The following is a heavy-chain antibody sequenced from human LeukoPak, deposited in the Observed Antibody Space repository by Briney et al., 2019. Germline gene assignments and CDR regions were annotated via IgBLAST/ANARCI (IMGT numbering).Heavy chain of an antibody. D-gene: IGHD2-2*01. CDR3: AGWVPHCSSTSCYVYYFDY. CDR1: GGSFSGYY. V-gene: IGHV4-34*01. J-gene: IGHJ4*02. Sequence: SETLSLTCAVYGGSFSGYYWSWIRQPPGKGLEWIGEINHSGSTNYNPSLKSRVTISVDTSKNQFSLKLSSVTAADTAVYYCAGWVPHCSSTSCYVYYFDYWGQGTLVTVSS. CDR2: INHSGST.